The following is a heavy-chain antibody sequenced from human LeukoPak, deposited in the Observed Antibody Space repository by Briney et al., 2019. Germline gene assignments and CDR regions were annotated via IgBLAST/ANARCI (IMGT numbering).Heavy chain of an antibody. CDR1: GFTFSSYG. Sequence: GGSLRLSCAASGFTFSSYGMHWVRQAPGKGLEWVAVISYDGSNKYYEDSVKGRFTVSRDNSKNTLYLQMNSLRAEDTAVYYCARGGITSPFDYWGQGTLVTVSS. D-gene: IGHD3-10*01. CDR2: ISYDGSNK. J-gene: IGHJ4*02. CDR3: ARGGITSPFDY. V-gene: IGHV3-30*03.